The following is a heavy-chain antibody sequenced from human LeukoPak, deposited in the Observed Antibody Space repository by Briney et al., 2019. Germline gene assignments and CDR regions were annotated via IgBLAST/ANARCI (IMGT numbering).Heavy chain of an antibody. Sequence: GGSLRLSCEASGFTFSAYARTWVRQAPGKGLKGVSSIGSDNKPHYSESVRGRFAISRDNSKSMLFLQLNSLRAEDTALYYCARGLHYYVAMDVWGQGTTVTVSS. CDR1: GFTFSAYA. V-gene: IGHV3-23*05. D-gene: IGHD3-10*02. CDR3: ARGLHYYVAMDV. J-gene: IGHJ6*02. CDR2: IGSDNKP.